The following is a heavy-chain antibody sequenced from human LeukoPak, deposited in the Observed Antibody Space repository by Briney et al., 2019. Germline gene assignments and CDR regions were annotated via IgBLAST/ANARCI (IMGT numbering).Heavy chain of an antibody. J-gene: IGHJ6*02. V-gene: IGHV4-34*01. Sequence: SETPSLTCAVYGGSLSGYYWSWIRQPPGKGLEWIGEINHSGSTNYNPSLKSRVTISVDTSKNQFSLKLSSVTAADTAVYYCARGDSGGYPPLNVWGQGTTVTVSS. D-gene: IGHD3-22*01. CDR3: ARGDSGGYPPLNV. CDR2: INHSGST. CDR1: GGSLSGYY.